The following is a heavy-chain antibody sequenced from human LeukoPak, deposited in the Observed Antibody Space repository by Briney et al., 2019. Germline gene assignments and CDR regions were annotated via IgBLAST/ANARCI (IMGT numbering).Heavy chain of an antibody. CDR1: GFTFSSYV. V-gene: IGHV3-20*04. CDR3: VRSITMFQH. CDR2: ISLNGGSS. J-gene: IGHJ1*01. Sequence: GGSLRLSCAASGFTFSSYVMHWVRQAPGKGLEWVSGISLNGGSSGYADSVKGRFTISRDNAKNSLYLQMNSLRAEDTALYFCVRSITMFQHWGQGTLVSVSS. D-gene: IGHD3-10*01.